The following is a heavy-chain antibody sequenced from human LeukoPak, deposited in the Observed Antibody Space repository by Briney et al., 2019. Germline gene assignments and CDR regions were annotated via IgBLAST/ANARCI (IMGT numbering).Heavy chain of an antibody. J-gene: IGHJ4*02. CDR1: GFTFSSYW. CDR2: IKQDGSEK. Sequence: GGSLRLSCAASGFTFSSYWMSWVRQAPGKGLEWVANIKQDGSEKYYVDSVKGRFTISRDNAKNSLYLQMNSLRAEDTAVYYCARGSADYGDYVGYFDYWGQGTLVTVSS. CDR3: ARGSADYGDYVGYFDY. V-gene: IGHV3-7*01. D-gene: IGHD4-17*01.